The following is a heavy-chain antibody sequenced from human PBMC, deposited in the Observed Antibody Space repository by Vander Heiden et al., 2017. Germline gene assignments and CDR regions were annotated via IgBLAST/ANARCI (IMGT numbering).Heavy chain of an antibody. V-gene: IGHV3-33*01. Sequence: QVQLVESGGGVVQPGWSLTLACKISGFSFNVYDYHWVRQAPGMGLEWVAVIWYDGSHKYFLDSVMGRFAISRDSSKDTVYLQMNDLRVEDTAVYYCVRDLDHYFDSWGQGTLVTVSS. CDR3: VRDLDHYFDS. D-gene: IGHD3-10*01. J-gene: IGHJ4*02. CDR2: IWYDGSHK. CDR1: GFSFNVYD.